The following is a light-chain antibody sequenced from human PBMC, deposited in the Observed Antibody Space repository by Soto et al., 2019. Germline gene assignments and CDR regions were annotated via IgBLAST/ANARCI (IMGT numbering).Light chain of an antibody. J-gene: IGKJ5*01. Sequence: DIQMTQSPSSVSASVGDRVTITCRASQDISGWLAWYQQKPGKATKLLIYAASSLQSGVPSRFSGSGSGTYFTLTIPGLQSEDFATYYCLQADTFPITFGQGTRLEIK. CDR2: AAS. CDR3: LQADTFPIT. V-gene: IGKV1-12*01. CDR1: QDISGW.